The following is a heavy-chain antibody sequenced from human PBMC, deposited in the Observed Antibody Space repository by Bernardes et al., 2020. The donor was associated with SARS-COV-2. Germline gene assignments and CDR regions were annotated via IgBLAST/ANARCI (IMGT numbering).Heavy chain of an antibody. CDR2: ISATGGGT. D-gene: IGHD5-12*01. Sequence: GGSLRLSCAASGFTFTNYAMTWVRQAPGKGLEWVSSISATGGGTYYADSVQGRFTVSRDNSKNTLYLQMNSLRAEDTAVYYCAKEGPSGYDWGNYFDYWGQGTLVTVSS. V-gene: IGHV3-23*01. CDR1: GFTFTNYA. J-gene: IGHJ4*02. CDR3: AKEGPSGYDWGNYFDY.